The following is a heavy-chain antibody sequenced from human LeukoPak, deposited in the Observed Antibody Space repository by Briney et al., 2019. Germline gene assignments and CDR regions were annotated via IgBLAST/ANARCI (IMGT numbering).Heavy chain of an antibody. V-gene: IGHV1-2*02. D-gene: IGHD3-9*01. CDR2: INPNSGGT. Sequence: ASVKVSCKASGYTFTGYYMHWVRQAPGQGLEWMGWINPNSGGTNYAQKFQGRVTMTRDTSISTAYMELSRLRFDDTAVYYCARSPDILTGEKFDYWGQGTLVTVSS. J-gene: IGHJ4*02. CDR3: ARSPDILTGEKFDY. CDR1: GYTFTGYY.